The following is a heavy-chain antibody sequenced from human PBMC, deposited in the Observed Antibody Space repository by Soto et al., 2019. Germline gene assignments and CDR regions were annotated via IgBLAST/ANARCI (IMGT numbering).Heavy chain of an antibody. D-gene: IGHD3-10*01. V-gene: IGHV4-59*08. CDR3: ARHTYGSGSTYFDY. CDR1: GGSISSYY. Sequence: QVQLQESGPGLVKPSETLSLTCTVSGGSISSYYWSWIRQPPGKGLEWIGYIYYSGSTNYNPSLKSRVTISVDTSKNQFSLKLNSMTAADTAVYDCARHTYGSGSTYFDYWGQGTLVTVSS. CDR2: IYYSGST. J-gene: IGHJ4*02.